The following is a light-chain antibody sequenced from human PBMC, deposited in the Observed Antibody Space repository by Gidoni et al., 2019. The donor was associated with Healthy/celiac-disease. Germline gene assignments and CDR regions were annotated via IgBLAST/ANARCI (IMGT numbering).Light chain of an antibody. V-gene: IGKV3-15*01. CDR1: QSVSSN. J-gene: IGKJ1*01. CDR3: QQYNNWPPTWT. CDR2: GAS. Sequence: EIVMTQSPATLSVSPGERATLSCRASQSVSSNLAWYQQKPGQAPRPLIYGASTRATGIPARFSGSGSGTEFTITISSLQSEDFAVYYCQQYNNWPPTWTFGQGTKVEIK.